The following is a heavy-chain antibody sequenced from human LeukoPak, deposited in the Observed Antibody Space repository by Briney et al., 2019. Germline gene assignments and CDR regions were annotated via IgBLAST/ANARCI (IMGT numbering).Heavy chain of an antibody. D-gene: IGHD3-10*01. CDR1: GYTFTSYG. V-gene: IGHV1-18*01. Sequence: ASVKVSCKASGYTFTSYGISWVRQAPGQGLEWMGWISGYNGNTNYAQKLQGRVTMTTDTSTSTAYMELRSLRSDDTAVDYCARDNYYRSGSFIRWFDPWGQGTLVTVSS. J-gene: IGHJ5*02. CDR3: ARDNYYRSGSFIRWFDP. CDR2: ISGYNGNT.